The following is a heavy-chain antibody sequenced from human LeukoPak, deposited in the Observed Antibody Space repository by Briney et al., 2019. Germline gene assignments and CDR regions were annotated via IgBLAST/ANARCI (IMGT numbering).Heavy chain of an antibody. D-gene: IGHD6-13*01. Sequence: GGSLRLSCAASGFTFSNYAMSWVRQAPGKGLEWVSSISGSGGTTYYADSVKGRFTISRDNSKNTLYLQMNSLRADDTAVYYCDKGGSNWRDFDYWGQGTLVTVSS. V-gene: IGHV3-23*01. J-gene: IGHJ4*02. CDR3: DKGGSNWRDFDY. CDR1: GFTFSNYA. CDR2: ISGSGGTT.